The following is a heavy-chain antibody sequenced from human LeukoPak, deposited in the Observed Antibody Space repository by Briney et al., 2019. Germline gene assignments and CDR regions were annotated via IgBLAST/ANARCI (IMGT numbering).Heavy chain of an antibody. CDR3: ARGPYSSSWYNGAFDI. V-gene: IGHV1-46*01. D-gene: IGHD6-13*01. CDR2: INPSGGST. Sequence: ASVKVSCKASGYTFINYYMHWVRQAPGQGLEWMGIINPSGGSTTHAQKFQGRVTMTRDTSISTAHMELSRLRSDDTAVYYCARGPYSSSWYNGAFDIWGQGTMVTVSS. CDR1: GYTFINYY. J-gene: IGHJ3*02.